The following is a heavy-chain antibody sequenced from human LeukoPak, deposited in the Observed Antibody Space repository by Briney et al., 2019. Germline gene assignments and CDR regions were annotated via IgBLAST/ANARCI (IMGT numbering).Heavy chain of an antibody. CDR3: AKAPYYYDSRDWYFDL. Sequence: GGSLRLSCAASGFTFDDYAMHWVRQAPGKGLEWVSGISWNSGSIGYADSVKGRFTISRDNAKNSLYLQMNSLRAEDTALYYCAKAPYYYDSRDWYFDLWGRGTLATVSS. D-gene: IGHD3-22*01. CDR2: ISWNSGSI. J-gene: IGHJ2*01. CDR1: GFTFDDYA. V-gene: IGHV3-9*01.